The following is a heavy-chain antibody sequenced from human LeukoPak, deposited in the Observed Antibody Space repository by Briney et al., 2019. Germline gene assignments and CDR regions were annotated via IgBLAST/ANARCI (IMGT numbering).Heavy chain of an antibody. CDR3: AADITVGIFDI. J-gene: IGHJ3*02. V-gene: IGHV1-58*01. CDR2: IVVGSGNT. D-gene: IGHD4-23*01. Sequence: SVKVSCKASGFTFTSSAVQWVRQARGQRLEWIGWIVVGSGNTNYAQKFQERVTITRDMSTSTAYMELSSLRSEDTAMYYCAADITVGIFDIWGQGTMVTVSS. CDR1: GFTFTSSA.